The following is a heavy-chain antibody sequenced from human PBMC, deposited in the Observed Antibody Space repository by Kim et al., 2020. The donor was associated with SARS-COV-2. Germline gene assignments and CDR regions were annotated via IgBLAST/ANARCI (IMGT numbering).Heavy chain of an antibody. D-gene: IGHD3-9*01. CDR3: AKDTIYYDILTGYLRGTGRYYYYYGMDV. V-gene: IGHV3-30*18. CDR1: GFTFSSYG. Sequence: GGSLRLSCAASGFTFSSYGMHWVRQAPGKGLEWVAVISYDGSNKYYADSVKGRFTISRDNSKNTLYLQMNSLRAEDTAVYYCAKDTIYYDILTGYLRGTGRYYYYYGMDVWGQGTTVTVSS. CDR2: ISYDGSNK. J-gene: IGHJ6*02.